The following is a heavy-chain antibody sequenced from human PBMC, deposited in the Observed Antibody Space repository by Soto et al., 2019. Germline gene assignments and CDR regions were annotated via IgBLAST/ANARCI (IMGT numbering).Heavy chain of an antibody. D-gene: IGHD4-17*01. J-gene: IGHJ4*02. CDR1: GFTFSSYG. V-gene: IGHV3-33*01. CDR3: ARDGGGYGDPPGY. Sequence: QVQLVESGGGVVQPGRSLRLSCAASGFTFSSYGMHWVRQAPGKGLEWVAVIWYDGSNKYYADSVKGRFTISRDNSKNELYLRMNSLRAEDTAVYYCARDGGGYGDPPGYWGQGTLVTVSS. CDR2: IWYDGSNK.